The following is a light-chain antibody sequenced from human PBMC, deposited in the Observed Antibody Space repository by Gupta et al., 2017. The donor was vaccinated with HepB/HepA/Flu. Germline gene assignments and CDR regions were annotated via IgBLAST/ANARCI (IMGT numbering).Light chain of an antibody. J-gene: IGKJ3*01. CDR1: QRISTY. Sequence: DIQMTQSPSYLSASVGDRVAITCRASQRISTYLNWYQQKPGKAPKLLIYAASSLQSGVPSRFSGSGSGTDFTLTISSLQPEDFASYYCQQSFNTPPTFGPGTKVDI. CDR2: AAS. CDR3: QQSFNTPPT. V-gene: IGKV1-39*01.